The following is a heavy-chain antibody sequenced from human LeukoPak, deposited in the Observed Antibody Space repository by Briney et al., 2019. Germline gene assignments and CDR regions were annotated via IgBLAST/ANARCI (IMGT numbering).Heavy chain of an antibody. CDR3: ARHKRDYHYYYMDV. J-gene: IGHJ6*03. V-gene: IGHV4-38-2*02. Sequence: SETLSLTCTVSGYSISSGYYWGWIRQSPEKGLEWIGGIYYSGSTYYNPSLKRRVTISVDTSRNQFSLILSSVTAADTALYYCARHKRDYHYYYMDVWGKGTTVSVSS. CDR1: GYSISSGYY. CDR2: IYYSGST.